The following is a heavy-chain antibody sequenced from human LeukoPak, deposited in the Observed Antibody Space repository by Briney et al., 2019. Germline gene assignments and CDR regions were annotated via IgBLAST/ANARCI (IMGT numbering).Heavy chain of an antibody. D-gene: IGHD6-6*01. Sequence: PSETLSLTCAVYGGSFSGYYWSWIRQPPGKGLEWIGYIYYSGSTNYNPSLKSRVTISVDTSKNQFSLKLSSVTAADTAVYYCARDHVHWGQGTLVTVSS. CDR2: IYYSGST. V-gene: IGHV4-59*01. CDR3: ARDHVH. CDR1: GGSFSGYY. J-gene: IGHJ4*02.